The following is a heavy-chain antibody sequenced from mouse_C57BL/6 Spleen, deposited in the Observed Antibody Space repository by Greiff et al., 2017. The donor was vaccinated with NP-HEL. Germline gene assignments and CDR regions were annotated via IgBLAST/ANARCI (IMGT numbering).Heavy chain of an antibody. D-gene: IGHD1-1*01. J-gene: IGHJ3*01. CDR2: IDPSDSYT. Sequence: QVQLQQPGAELVRPGTSVKLSCKASGYTFTSYWMHWVKQRPGQGLEWIGVIDPSDSYTNYNQKFKGKATLTVDTSSSTAYMQLSSLTSEDSAVYYCARKESYYYGSSSCAYWGQGTLVTVSA. CDR1: GYTFTSYW. V-gene: IGHV1-59*01. CDR3: ARKESYYYGSSSCAY.